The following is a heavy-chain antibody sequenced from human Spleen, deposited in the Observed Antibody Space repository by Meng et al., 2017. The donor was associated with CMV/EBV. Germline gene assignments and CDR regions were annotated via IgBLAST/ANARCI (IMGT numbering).Heavy chain of an antibody. CDR3: SRDRGGAGYYDFWSGYYPRWFDP. CDR2: INPSGGST. Sequence: ASVKVSCKASGYTFTSYYMHWVRQAPGQGLEWMGIINPSGGSTSYEQKFQGRVTMTRDTSTSTVYMVLSSLRSEDTAVYYCSRDRGGAGYYDFWSGYYPRWFDPWGQGTLVTVSS. J-gene: IGHJ5*02. CDR1: GYTFTSYY. V-gene: IGHV1-46*01. D-gene: IGHD3-3*01.